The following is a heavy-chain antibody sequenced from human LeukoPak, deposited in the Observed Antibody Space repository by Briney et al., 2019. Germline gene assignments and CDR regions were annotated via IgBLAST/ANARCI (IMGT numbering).Heavy chain of an antibody. D-gene: IGHD2-15*01. Sequence: GGSLRLSCAASGFTFSRYTMNWVRQAPGKGLQWVSSISSSSSYIYYAESVKGRLTISRDNARKSLYLEMNSLRVEDTALYFCARDLEEHCSGGSCSTFDCWGQGTLVTVSS. CDR2: ISSSSSYI. J-gene: IGHJ4*02. CDR1: GFTFSRYT. CDR3: ARDLEEHCSGGSCSTFDC. V-gene: IGHV3-21*01.